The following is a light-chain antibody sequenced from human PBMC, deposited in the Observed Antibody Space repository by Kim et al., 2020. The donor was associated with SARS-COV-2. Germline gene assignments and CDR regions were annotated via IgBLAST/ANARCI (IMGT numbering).Light chain of an antibody. V-gene: IGKV3-15*01. CDR3: QQHKDWPLT. CDR1: QSVNSN. CDR2: AAS. Sequence: SPGERATLSCRASQSVNSNLAWYQQKPGQAPRLLIYAASTRATDIPARFSGSGFGTEFTLTIGSLQSEDFAVYYCQQHKDWPLTFGGGTKVDIK. J-gene: IGKJ4*01.